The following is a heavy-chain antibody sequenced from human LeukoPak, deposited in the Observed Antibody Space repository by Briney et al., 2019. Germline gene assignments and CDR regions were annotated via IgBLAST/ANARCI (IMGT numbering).Heavy chain of an antibody. D-gene: IGHD2-2*01. CDR1: GFTFSSYG. CDR3: AKSKTPYCSSTNCLMFDY. Sequence: GGSLRLSCAASGFTFSSYGMHWVRQAPGKGLEWVAVISYDGSNKYYAASAKGRFTISRDNSKNTLYLQMNSLRAEDTAVYYCAKSKTPYCSSTNCLMFDYWGQGALVTVSS. J-gene: IGHJ4*02. CDR2: ISYDGSNK. V-gene: IGHV3-30*18.